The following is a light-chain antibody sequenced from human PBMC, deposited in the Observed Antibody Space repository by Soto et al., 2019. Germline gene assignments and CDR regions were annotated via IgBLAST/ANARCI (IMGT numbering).Light chain of an antibody. CDR2: KAS. V-gene: IGKV1-5*03. CDR3: QQYYSYPWT. CDR1: HNVGKY. J-gene: IGKJ1*01. Sequence: DIEMTQSPSTLSASVGDRGIITCRASHNVGKYLAWYQQRPGKAPKGLISKASSLESGAPSRFSGSGSGTEFTLTISSLQPEDFGTYYCQQYYSYPWTFGRGTKV.